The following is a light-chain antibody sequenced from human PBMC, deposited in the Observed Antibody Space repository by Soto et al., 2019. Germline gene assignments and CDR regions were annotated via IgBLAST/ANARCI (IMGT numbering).Light chain of an antibody. CDR1: QDINNW. V-gene: IGKV1D-12*01. Sequence: DIQMTQSPSSVSASVGDRVTITCRSSQDINNWLAWYQQKPGKAPKLLIYTTSSLQSGVPSRLSVSGSGTDFTLTISSLQPEDFATYYCQQANSFPLTLGGGTKVEIK. CDR3: QQANSFPLT. J-gene: IGKJ4*01. CDR2: TTS.